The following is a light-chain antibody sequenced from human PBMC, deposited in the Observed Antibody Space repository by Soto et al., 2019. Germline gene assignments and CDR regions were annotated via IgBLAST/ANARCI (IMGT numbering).Light chain of an antibody. CDR1: QSVTNRY. J-gene: IGKJ1*01. CDR3: QQYGSSPGT. V-gene: IGKV3-20*01. CDR2: GAS. Sequence: EIVLSHSSGTLSLSPCERATLSFSASQSVTNRYLAWYRQKPGQAPRLLIFGASIRDTGIPDRFSGSGSGTDFTLTISRLEPEDFAVYYCQQYGSSPGTFGQGTKVDIK.